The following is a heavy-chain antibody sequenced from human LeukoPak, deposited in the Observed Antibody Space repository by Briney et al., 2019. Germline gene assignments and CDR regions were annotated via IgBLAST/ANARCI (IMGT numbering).Heavy chain of an antibody. J-gene: IGHJ4*02. CDR2: IFPSGGET. CDR3: ATYRQVLLPFES. Sequence: GGSLRLSCAASGFTFSTFAMIWVRQPPGKGLEWVSSIFPSGGETHYADSVRGRFTISRDNSKSTLSLQMNSLRAEDTAIYYCATYRQVLLPFESWGQGTLVTVSS. CDR1: GFTFSTFA. D-gene: IGHD2-8*02. V-gene: IGHV3-23*01.